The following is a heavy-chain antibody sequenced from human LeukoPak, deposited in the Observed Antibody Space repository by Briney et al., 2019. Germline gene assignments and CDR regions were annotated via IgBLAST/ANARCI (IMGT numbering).Heavy chain of an antibody. CDR3: ARGDDSGYYDYFDY. J-gene: IGHJ4*02. V-gene: IGHV3-53*01. Sequence: GGSLRLSCAASGFTVSSNYMSWVRQAPGKGLEWVSVIYSGGSAYYADSVKGRFTISRDNSKNTLYLQMNSLRAEDTAVYYCARGDDSGYYDYFDYWGQGALATVSS. D-gene: IGHD3-22*01. CDR1: GFTVSSNY. CDR2: IYSGGSA.